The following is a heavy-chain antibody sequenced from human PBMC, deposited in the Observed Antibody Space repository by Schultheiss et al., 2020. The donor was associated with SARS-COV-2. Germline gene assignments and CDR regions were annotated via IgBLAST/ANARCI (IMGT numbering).Heavy chain of an antibody. D-gene: IGHD7-27*01. Sequence: GGSLRLSCAASGFTFSSYDMHWVRQATGKGLEWVSAIGTAGDPYYPGSVKGRFTISRDNAKNSLYLQMNSLRAEDTAVYYCARLPYWGEGAEAFDIWGQGTMVTVSS. J-gene: IGHJ3*02. CDR2: IGTAGDP. CDR3: ARLPYWGEGAEAFDI. V-gene: IGHV3-13*05. CDR1: GFTFSSYD.